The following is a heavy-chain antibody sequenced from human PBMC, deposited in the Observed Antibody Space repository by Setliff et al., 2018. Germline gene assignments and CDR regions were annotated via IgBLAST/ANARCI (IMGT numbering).Heavy chain of an antibody. V-gene: IGHV1-69*05. D-gene: IGHD5-18*01. CDR2: TIPSFGST. CDR1: GGTFRSYG. J-gene: IGHJ6*03. CDR3: AREGVDTRSSTDYRYYMDV. Sequence: GASVKVSCKASGGTFRSYGISWVRQAPGQGLEWMGGTIPSFGSTNYAQKFQDRVTIITDESTSTAYMELSSLRFEDTAVYYCAREGVDTRSSTDYRYYMDVWGKGTTVTVSS.